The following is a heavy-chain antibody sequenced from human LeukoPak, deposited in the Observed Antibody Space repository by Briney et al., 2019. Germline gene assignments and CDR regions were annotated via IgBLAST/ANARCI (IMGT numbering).Heavy chain of an antibody. CDR2: IFYSGST. J-gene: IGHJ1*01. D-gene: IGHD3-9*01. V-gene: IGHV4-39*07. CDR1: GASINSDTSY. CDR3: ARSSLEYYDILTGSHE. Sequence: KPSETLSLTCTVSGASINSDTSYWAWIRQPPGKGLEWVGNIFYSGSTSYKPSLKSRVTISVDTSKNQFSLKLSSVTAADTAVYYCARSSLEYYDILTGSHEWGQGTLVTVSS.